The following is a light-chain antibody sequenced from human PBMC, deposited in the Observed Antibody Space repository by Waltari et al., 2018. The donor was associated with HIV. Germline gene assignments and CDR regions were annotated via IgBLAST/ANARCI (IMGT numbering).Light chain of an antibody. CDR3: MQALHSPMLT. CDR1: QSLLYYNGYNY. Sequence: EIVVTQSPLPLPVPPGEPASIPCRSSQSLLYYNGYNYLDWYLQTTGQSPQLLIYSGSNRASGVPDRFSGSGSGTDYTLKISRVEAEDVGVYYCMQALHSPMLTFGEGTKVEIK. CDR2: SGS. J-gene: IGKJ4*01. V-gene: IGKV2-28*01.